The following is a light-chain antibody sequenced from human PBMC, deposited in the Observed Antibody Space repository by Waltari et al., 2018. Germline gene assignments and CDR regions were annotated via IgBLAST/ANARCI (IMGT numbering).Light chain of an antibody. J-gene: IGKJ1*01. V-gene: IGKV1-39*01. Sequence: DIQMTQSPSSLSASVGDSVTITCRAIHSISIYLNWYQQKPGKAPKLLISAVSSLQSGVPSRFSGSGSGTDFALTISSLQPEDCATYYCQQSSRTPPWTFGQGTQVEIK. CDR3: QQSSRTPPWT. CDR1: HSISIY. CDR2: AVS.